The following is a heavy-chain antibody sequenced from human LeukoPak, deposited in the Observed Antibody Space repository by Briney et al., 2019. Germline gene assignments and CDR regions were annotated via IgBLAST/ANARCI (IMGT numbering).Heavy chain of an antibody. D-gene: IGHD3-16*01. Sequence: GGSLRLSCAASGFTFSSYAMHWVRQAPGKGLEWVAVISYDGSNKYYADSVKGRFTISRDNSKNTLYLQMNSLRAEDTAVYYCARDGGGTRISNWFDPWGQGTLVTVSS. CDR2: ISYDGSNK. V-gene: IGHV3-30-3*01. CDR3: ARDGGGTRISNWFDP. J-gene: IGHJ5*02. CDR1: GFTFSSYA.